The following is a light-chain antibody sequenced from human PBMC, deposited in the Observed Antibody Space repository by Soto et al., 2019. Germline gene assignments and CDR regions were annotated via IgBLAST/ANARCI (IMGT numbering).Light chain of an antibody. CDR2: DVT. Sequence: QSVLTQPASVSESPGQSITISCTGSSSDVAAHNFVSWYQHHPDKALKLIIYDVTNRPSGVSNRFSGSKSGTTASLTISGLQAEDEADYYCSSYTTSNTVVFGGGTKLTVL. CDR1: SSDVAAHNF. J-gene: IGLJ2*01. V-gene: IGLV2-14*03. CDR3: SSYTTSNTVV.